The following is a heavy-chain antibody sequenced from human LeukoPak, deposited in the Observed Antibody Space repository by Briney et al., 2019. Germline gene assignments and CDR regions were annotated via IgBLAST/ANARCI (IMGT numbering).Heavy chain of an antibody. Sequence: PGGSLRLSCAASGFTFSSYGMHWVRQAPGKGLEWVAVISYDGSNKYYADSVKGRFTISRDNSKNTLYLQMNSLRAEDTAVYYCAKSKDILTEFDYWGQGTLVTVSS. V-gene: IGHV3-30*18. CDR3: AKSKDILTEFDY. CDR1: GFTFSSYG. CDR2: ISYDGSNK. J-gene: IGHJ4*02. D-gene: IGHD3-9*01.